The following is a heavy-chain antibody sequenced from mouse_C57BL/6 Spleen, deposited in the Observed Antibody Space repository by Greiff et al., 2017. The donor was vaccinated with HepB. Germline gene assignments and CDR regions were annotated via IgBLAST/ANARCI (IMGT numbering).Heavy chain of an antibody. Sequence: EVQLQQSGPELVKPGASVKISCKASGYTFTNYYMNWVKQSHGKSLEWIGDINPNNGGTSYNQKFKGKATLTVDKSSSTAYMELRSLTSEDSAVYYCARWRSRRGVYAMDYWGQGTSVTVSS. CDR3: ARWRSRRGVYAMDY. J-gene: IGHJ4*01. CDR2: INPNNGGT. V-gene: IGHV1-26*01. D-gene: IGHD2-4*01. CDR1: GYTFTNYY.